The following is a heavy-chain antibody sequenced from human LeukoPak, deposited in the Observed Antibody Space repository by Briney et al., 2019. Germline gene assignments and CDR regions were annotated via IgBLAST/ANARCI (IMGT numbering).Heavy chain of an antibody. D-gene: IGHD5-24*01. CDR2: ISSSGSTI. CDR3: VRQHSITITAGYYFDS. Sequence: GGSLRLSCAASGFTFSSYEMNWVRQAPGKGLEWVSYISSSGSTIYYADSVKGRFTVSRDNAKNSLYLQMNSLRAEDTAVYYCVRQHSITITAGYYFDSWGQGALVTVSS. CDR1: GFTFSSYE. J-gene: IGHJ4*02. V-gene: IGHV3-48*03.